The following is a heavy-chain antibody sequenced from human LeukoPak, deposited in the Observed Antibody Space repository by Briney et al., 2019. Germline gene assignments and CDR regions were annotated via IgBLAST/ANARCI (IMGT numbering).Heavy chain of an antibody. D-gene: IGHD5-24*01. Sequence: ETLSLTCAVYGGSFSGYYWSWIRQPPGKGLEWVSAISNSGGNTYYADSVKGRFTISRDNSKNTLYLQMNSLRAEDTAVYYCAKGSRWLQRDYWGQGTLVTVSS. J-gene: IGHJ4*02. CDR1: GGSFSGYY. V-gene: IGHV3-23*01. CDR2: ISNSGGNT. CDR3: AKGSRWLQRDY.